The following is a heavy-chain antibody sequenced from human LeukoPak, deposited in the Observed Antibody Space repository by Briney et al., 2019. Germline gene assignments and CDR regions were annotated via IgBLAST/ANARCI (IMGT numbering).Heavy chain of an antibody. Sequence: GGSLRLSCAASGFTFSTSAMNWVRQVPGKGLEWVSSIDYDSSHIYYAASVRDRFTISRDNARNSVYLQMNSLRVEDTAVYYCARDPLRYLRVGHYDYWGQGTLVAVSS. CDR3: ARDPLRYLRVGHYDY. J-gene: IGHJ4*02. CDR1: GFTFSTSA. D-gene: IGHD3-9*01. V-gene: IGHV3-21*01. CDR2: IDYDSSHI.